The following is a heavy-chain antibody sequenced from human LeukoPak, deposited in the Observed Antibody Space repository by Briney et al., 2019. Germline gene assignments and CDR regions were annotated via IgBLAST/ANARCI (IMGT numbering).Heavy chain of an antibody. CDR1: GFTFTNYN. D-gene: IGHD5-18*01. V-gene: IGHV3-21*01. CDR3: ARDVYGSTYGYPHFDY. CDR2: ISGSASYI. Sequence: KTGTSLRLSCSASGFTFTNYNMNWVRQAPGKGLEWLSSISGSASYIYYADSVKGRFTISRDNAKNSLYLQMNSLRAEDTAVYYCARDVYGSTYGYPHFDYWGQGTLVTVSS. J-gene: IGHJ4*02.